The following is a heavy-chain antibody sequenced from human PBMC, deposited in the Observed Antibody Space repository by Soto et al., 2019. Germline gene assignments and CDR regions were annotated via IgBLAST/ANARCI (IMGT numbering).Heavy chain of an antibody. CDR1: GDSVSSNGAS. J-gene: IGHJ4*02. V-gene: IGHV6-1*01. CDR2: TYYRSRWYN. D-gene: IGHD5-18*01. Sequence: PSQTLSLTCAISGDSVSSNGASWHWIRQSPSRGLEWPGRTYYRSRWYNDYAESVKSRITINADTSKNQLSLQMNSVTPEDTALYYCARSNSYGPPLDYWGQGALVTVSS. CDR3: ARSNSYGPPLDY.